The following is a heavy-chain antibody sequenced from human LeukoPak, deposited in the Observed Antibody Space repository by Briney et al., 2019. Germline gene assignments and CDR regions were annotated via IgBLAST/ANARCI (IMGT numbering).Heavy chain of an antibody. V-gene: IGHV3-23*01. D-gene: IGHD2-2*01. CDR3: AKCSLTCYGGSFDI. J-gene: IGHJ3*02. Sequence: GGSLRLSCAASGFTFSSYSMTWVRQIPGKGLESVSVISASGGTTDYADSLRGRFTISRDNSKTTLYLQMNSLRVEDTAIYYCAKCSLTCYGGSFDIWGQGTTVTVSS. CDR2: ISASGGTT. CDR1: GFTFSSYS.